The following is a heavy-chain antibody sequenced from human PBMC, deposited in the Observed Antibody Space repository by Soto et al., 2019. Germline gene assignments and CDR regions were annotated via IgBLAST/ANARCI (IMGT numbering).Heavy chain of an antibody. Sequence: ASVKVSCKASGYTFTSYAIHWVRQAPGQGLEWMGIINPSGGSTSYAQKFQGRVTMTRDMSTSKVYMELSSLRSEDTAVYYCARASSGATYAHFDYWGQGTLVTVSS. J-gene: IGHJ4*02. CDR1: GYTFTSYA. D-gene: IGHD6-19*01. CDR2: INPSGGST. CDR3: ARASSGATYAHFDY. V-gene: IGHV1-46*01.